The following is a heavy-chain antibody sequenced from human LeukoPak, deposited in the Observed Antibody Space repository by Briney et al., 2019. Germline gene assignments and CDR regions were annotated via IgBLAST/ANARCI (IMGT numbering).Heavy chain of an antibody. Sequence: PGGSLRLSCAASRFSFSSYGMHWVRQAPGKGLEWVAYLQYDRTNVQYADSVRGRFTISRDNSKNILYLQMNSLRAEDTAVYYCATEGGSWGQGTLVTVSS. D-gene: IGHD3-16*01. CDR3: ATEGGS. CDR2: LQYDRTNV. J-gene: IGHJ4*02. CDR1: RFSFSSYG. V-gene: IGHV3-30*02.